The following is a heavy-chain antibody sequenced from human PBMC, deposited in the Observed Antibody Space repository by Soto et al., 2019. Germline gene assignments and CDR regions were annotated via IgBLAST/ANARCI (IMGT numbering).Heavy chain of an antibody. CDR3: ARGGFFGVVAARGNYYYGMDV. CDR1: GGTFSSYA. Sequence: ASVKVSCKASGGTFSSYAISWVRQAPGQGLEWMGGIIPIFGTANYAQKFQGRVTITADESTSTAYMELSSLRSEDTAVYYCARGGFFGVVAARGNYYYGMDVWGQGTTVTVSS. CDR2: IIPIFGTA. V-gene: IGHV1-69*13. J-gene: IGHJ6*02. D-gene: IGHD3-3*01.